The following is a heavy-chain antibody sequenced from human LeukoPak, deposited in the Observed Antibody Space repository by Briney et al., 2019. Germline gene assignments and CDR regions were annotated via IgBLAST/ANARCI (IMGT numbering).Heavy chain of an antibody. CDR2: IRYDGSNK. CDR3: AKDDSGYDGFDY. CDR1: GFTFSSYG. V-gene: IGHV3-30*02. J-gene: IGHJ4*02. D-gene: IGHD5-12*01. Sequence: PGEPLRLSCAASGFTFSSYGMHWVRQAPGKGLEWVAFIRYDGSNKYYADSVKGRFTISRDNSKNTLYLQMNSLRAEDTAVYYCAKDDSGYDGFDYWGQGTLVTVSS.